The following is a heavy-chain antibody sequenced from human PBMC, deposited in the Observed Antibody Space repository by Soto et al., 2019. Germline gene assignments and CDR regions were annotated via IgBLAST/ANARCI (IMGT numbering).Heavy chain of an antibody. CDR2: IYYSGST. J-gene: IGHJ4*02. D-gene: IGHD6-19*01. V-gene: IGHV4-39*01. Sequence: SETLSLTCTVSGGSISSSSYYWGWIRQPPGKGLEWIGSIYYSGSTYYNPSLKSRVTISVDTSKNQFSLKLSSVTAADTAVYYCARHDAVPYSSGWYYFDYWGQGTLVTVSS. CDR3: ARHDAVPYSSGWYYFDY. CDR1: GGSISSSSYY.